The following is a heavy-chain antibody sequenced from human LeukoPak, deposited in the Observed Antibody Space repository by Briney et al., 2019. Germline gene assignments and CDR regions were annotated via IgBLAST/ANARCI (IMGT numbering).Heavy chain of an antibody. CDR1: GGSISSYY. V-gene: IGHV4-59*01. J-gene: IGHJ4*02. D-gene: IGHD3-10*01. CDR2: IYNSGST. CDR3: ARETPYGSGSYPFDY. Sequence: TSETLSLTCTVSGGSISSYYWNWIRQPPGKGLEWIGYIYNSGSTNNNPSLKSRVTISVDTSKKQFSLKLSSVTAADTAVYYCARETPYGSGSYPFDYWGQGILVTVSS.